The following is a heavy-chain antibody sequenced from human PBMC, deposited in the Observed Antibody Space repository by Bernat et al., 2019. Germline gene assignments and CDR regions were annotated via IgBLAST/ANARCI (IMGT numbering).Heavy chain of an antibody. J-gene: IGHJ6*03. Sequence: QVQLVQSGAEVKKPGASVKVSCKASGYTFTSYDINWVRQATGQGPEWMGWMNPNSGNTGYAQKFQGRVTMTRNTSISTAYMELSSLRSEDTAVYYCARGVRVVVVVAATRHYYMDVWGKGTTVTVSS. D-gene: IGHD2-15*01. V-gene: IGHV1-8*01. CDR1: GYTFTSYD. CDR2: MNPNSGNT. CDR3: ARGVRVVVVVAATRHYYMDV.